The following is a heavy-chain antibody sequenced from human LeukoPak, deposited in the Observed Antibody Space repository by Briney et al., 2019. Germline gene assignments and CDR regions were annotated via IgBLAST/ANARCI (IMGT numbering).Heavy chain of an antibody. J-gene: IGHJ1*01. CDR1: GFTFSSYW. Sequence: GGSLRLSCAASGFTFSSYWMHWVRQAPGKGLVWVSRINNDGSSTSYADSVQGRFTISRDNAKNSLYLQMNSLRAEDTAVYYCATYSSSNGREFQYWGQGTLVTVSS. CDR2: INNDGSST. V-gene: IGHV3-74*01. CDR3: ATYSSSNGREFQY. D-gene: IGHD2-2*01.